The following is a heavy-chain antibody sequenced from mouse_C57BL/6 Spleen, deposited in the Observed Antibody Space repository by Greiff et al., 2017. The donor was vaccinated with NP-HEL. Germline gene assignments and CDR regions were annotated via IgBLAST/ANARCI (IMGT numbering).Heavy chain of an antibody. CDR2: IHPNSGST. D-gene: IGHD1-1*01. J-gene: IGHJ3*01. V-gene: IGHV1-64*01. CDR1: GYTFTSYW. CDR3: APYYGSSYGFAY. Sequence: SGAELVKPGASVKLSCKASGYTFTSYWMHWVKQRPGQGLEWIGMIHPNSGSTNYNEKFKSKATLTVDKSSSTAYMQLSSLTSEDSAVYYCAPYYGSSYGFAYWGQGTLVTVSA.